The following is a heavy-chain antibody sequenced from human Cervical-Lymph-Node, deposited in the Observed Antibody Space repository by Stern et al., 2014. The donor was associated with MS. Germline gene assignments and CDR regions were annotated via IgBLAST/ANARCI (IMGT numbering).Heavy chain of an antibody. CDR3: AKDRGMIVVVTYSLDS. CDR2: ISYDGSNA. CDR1: GFSFSSYG. D-gene: IGHD3-22*01. Sequence: VHLVESGGIVVQPGRSLRLSCVASGFSFSSYGMHWVRQAPGKGLEWVAVISYDGSNAYYADSVKGRFTISRDNSKNTLYLQLNSLRAEDTAAYFCAKDRGMIVVVTYSLDSWGQGTLVTVSS. V-gene: IGHV3-30*18. J-gene: IGHJ4*02.